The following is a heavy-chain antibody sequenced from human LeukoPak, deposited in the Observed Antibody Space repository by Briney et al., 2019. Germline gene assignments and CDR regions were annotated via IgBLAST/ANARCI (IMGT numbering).Heavy chain of an antibody. V-gene: IGHV3-7*01. D-gene: IGHD3-10*01. J-gene: IGHJ3*02. Sequence: PGGSLRLSCVASEFTFSNYWMTWVRQAPGKGLERVANIKQDGSEKYYVDSVKGRFTISRDNAKNSLYLQMISLRAEDTAVYYCARVAMLWFGDVFGAFDMWGQGTMVTVSS. CDR1: EFTFSNYW. CDR2: IKQDGSEK. CDR3: ARVAMLWFGDVFGAFDM.